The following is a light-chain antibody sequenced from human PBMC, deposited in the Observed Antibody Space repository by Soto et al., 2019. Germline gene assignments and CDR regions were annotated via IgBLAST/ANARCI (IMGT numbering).Light chain of an antibody. Sequence: EIVLTQSPATLSLSLGERATLSCRASQSVNRYLAWYQQRPGQAPRLLIYDASNRATGIPARFSGSGSGTDFTLTISSLEPEDSAVYYCQHRSDWPPYTFGQGTKLEIK. CDR3: QHRSDWPPYT. CDR2: DAS. J-gene: IGKJ2*01. CDR1: QSVNRY. V-gene: IGKV3-11*01.